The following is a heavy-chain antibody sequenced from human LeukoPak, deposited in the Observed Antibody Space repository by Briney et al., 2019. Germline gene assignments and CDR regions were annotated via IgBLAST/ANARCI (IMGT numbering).Heavy chain of an antibody. CDR2: IYHSGST. D-gene: IGHD3-22*01. V-gene: IGHV4-30-2*01. CDR3: ARNYDSSGYLNYFDY. J-gene: IGHJ4*02. Sequence: SETLSLTCAVSGGSISSGGYSWSWIRQPPGKGLEWIGYIYHSGSTYYNPSLKSRVTISVDGSKNQFSLKLSSVTAADTAVYYCARNYDSSGYLNYFDYWGQGTLVTVSS. CDR1: GGSISSGGYS.